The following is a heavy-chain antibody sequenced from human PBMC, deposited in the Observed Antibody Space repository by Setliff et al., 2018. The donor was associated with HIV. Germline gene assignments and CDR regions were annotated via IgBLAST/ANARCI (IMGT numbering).Heavy chain of an antibody. Sequence: GGSLRLSCAASGFTFSSYGMNWVRQAPGKGLEWVSYISSSSSTMYYADSVKGRFTISRDNAKNSLYLQMNSLRAEDTAVYYCARERLRFLEWLPLDYWGQGTLVTVSS. V-gene: IGHV3-48*01. J-gene: IGHJ4*02. CDR2: ISSSSSTM. CDR1: GFTFSSYG. CDR3: ARERLRFLEWLPLDY. D-gene: IGHD3-3*01.